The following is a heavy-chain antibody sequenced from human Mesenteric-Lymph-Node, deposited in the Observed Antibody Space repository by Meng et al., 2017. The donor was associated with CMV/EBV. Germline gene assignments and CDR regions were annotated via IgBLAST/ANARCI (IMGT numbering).Heavy chain of an antibody. D-gene: IGHD1-26*01. J-gene: IGHJ4*02. CDR1: GYTFTDYY. CDR2: INPNSDGT. CDR3: ARGGGATSY. V-gene: IGHV1-2*02. Sequence: ASVKVSCKASGYTFTDYYIHWVRQAPGQGLEWMGWINPNSDGTNYAQKFQGRVTMTRDTSISTAYMELTRLRSDDTAVYFCARGGGATSYWGQGTLVTVSS.